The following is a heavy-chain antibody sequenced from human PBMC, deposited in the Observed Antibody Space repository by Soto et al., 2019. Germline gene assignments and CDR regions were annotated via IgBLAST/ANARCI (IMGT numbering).Heavy chain of an antibody. Sequence: QVQLVQSGAEVKKPGASVTVSCKASGYTFTSYYMHWVRQAPGQGLEWMGIINPSGGSTSYAQKFQCRVTMTRDKSTSTVYMELRSLRSEDTAVYYCATGEKHDAFDIWGQGTMVTVSS. CDR2: INPSGGST. J-gene: IGHJ3*02. CDR1: GYTFTSYY. V-gene: IGHV1-46*01. CDR3: ATGEKHDAFDI.